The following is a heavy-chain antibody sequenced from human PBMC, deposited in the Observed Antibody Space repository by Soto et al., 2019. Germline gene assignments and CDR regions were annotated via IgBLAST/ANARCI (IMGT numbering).Heavy chain of an antibody. CDR3: ARRYGDPSSASGFDY. CDR1: GYTFTSYG. J-gene: IGHJ4*02. D-gene: IGHD4-17*01. V-gene: IGHV1-18*01. CDR2: VSPYNGNR. Sequence: QVPLVQSGAEVKKPGASVKVSCKASGYTFTSYGISWVRQAPGRGLEWMGWVSPYNGNRNYAEKVQGRVTMTTDTSTSTAYMELRSLKSDDTAVYYCARRYGDPSSASGFDYWGQGTQVTVTS.